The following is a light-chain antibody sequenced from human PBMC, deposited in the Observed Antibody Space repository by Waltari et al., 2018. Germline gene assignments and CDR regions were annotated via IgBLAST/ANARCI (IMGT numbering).Light chain of an antibody. Sequence: QSALTQPRSVSGSPGQSVPISCTGTSSDVGAYDYVPWYQHHPGKAPKLMICDFTKRPSGVPDRFAGSKSGNTASLTISGLQAEDEAYYYCCSYAGRYTHVVFGGGTKLTVL. J-gene: IGLJ2*01. CDR3: CSYAGRYTHVV. CDR2: DFT. V-gene: IGLV2-11*01. CDR1: SSDVGAYDY.